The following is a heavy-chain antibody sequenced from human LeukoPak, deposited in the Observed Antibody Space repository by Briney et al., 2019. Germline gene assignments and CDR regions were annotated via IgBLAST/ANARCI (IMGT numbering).Heavy chain of an antibody. CDR2: IYYSGSA. Sequence: SETLSLTCTVSGASISSHTDYWGWVRQPPGKGLEWIGSIYYSGSAYYNPSLKGRLTISVDTSKNQFSLNLISVTAADTAVYYCASTMVRGVITHFDYWGQGTLVTVSS. CDR1: GASISSHTDY. D-gene: IGHD3-10*01. CDR3: ASTMVRGVITHFDY. J-gene: IGHJ4*02. V-gene: IGHV4-39*01.